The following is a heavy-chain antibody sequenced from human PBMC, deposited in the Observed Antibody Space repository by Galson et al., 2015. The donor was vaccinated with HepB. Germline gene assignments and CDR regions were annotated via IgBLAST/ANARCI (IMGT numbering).Heavy chain of an antibody. CDR2: IDWDDDE. J-gene: IGHJ4*02. Sequence: PALVKPTQTLTLTCTFSGFSLSTSGMRVSWIRQPPGKALEWLARIDWDDDEFYSTSLKTRLTISKDTSKNQVVLTMTNMDPVDTATYYCARIHSSGWIDYWGQGTLVTVSS. D-gene: IGHD6-19*01. CDR3: ARIHSSGWIDY. V-gene: IGHV2-70*04. CDR1: GFSLSTSGMR.